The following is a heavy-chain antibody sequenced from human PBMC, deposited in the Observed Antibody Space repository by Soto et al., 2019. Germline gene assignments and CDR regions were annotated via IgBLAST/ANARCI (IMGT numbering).Heavy chain of an antibody. D-gene: IGHD3-10*01. V-gene: IGHV4-30-4*01. CDR1: GGSINSDSYY. J-gene: IGHJ3*02. Sequence: SESLSLTCTVSGGSINSDSYYWGWIRQPPGKGLEWIGYSGSTNYKPSLKSRVTISVDTSKNQFSLRLTSVTGADTAVYYCAREVRGLGAFDMWGQGTMVNVSS. CDR3: AREVRGLGAFDM. CDR2: SGST.